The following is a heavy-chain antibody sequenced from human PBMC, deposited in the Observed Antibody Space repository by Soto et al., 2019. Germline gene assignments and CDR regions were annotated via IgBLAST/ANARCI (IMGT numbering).Heavy chain of an antibody. CDR2: MNPNSGNT. CDR1: GYTFTSYD. D-gene: IGHD4-17*01. CDR3: ARGVKYGAYSRWFDP. V-gene: IGHV1-8*01. J-gene: IGHJ5*02. Sequence: ASVKVSCKASGYTFTSYDINWVRQATGQGLEYLGWMNPNSGNTGYVQKFQGRVTMTRDTSISTAYMEMSSLRSEDTAVYFCARGVKYGAYSRWFDPWG.